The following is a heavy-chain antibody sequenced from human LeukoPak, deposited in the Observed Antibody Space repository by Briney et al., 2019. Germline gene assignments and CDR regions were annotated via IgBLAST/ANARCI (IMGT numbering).Heavy chain of an antibody. V-gene: IGHV4-30-4*01. CDR1: GGSISSGDYY. Sequence: TSETLSLTCTVSGGSISSGDYYWSWIRQPPGKGLEWIGYTYYSGSTYYNPSLKSRVTISVDTSKNQFSLKLSSVTAADTAVYYCARDPYYYDSSGYYPYYYGMDVWGQGTTVTVSS. D-gene: IGHD3-22*01. CDR2: TYYSGST. CDR3: ARDPYYYDSSGYYPYYYGMDV. J-gene: IGHJ6*02.